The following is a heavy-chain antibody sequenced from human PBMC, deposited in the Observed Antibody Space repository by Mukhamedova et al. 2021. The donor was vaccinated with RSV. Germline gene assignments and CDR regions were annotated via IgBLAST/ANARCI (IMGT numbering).Heavy chain of an antibody. CDR3: ASDRHYRLFSQGYSGYGGDFDF. D-gene: IGHD5-12*01. V-gene: IGHV3-30*01. Sequence: GLQWVAVISYDGRNQYHADSVKGRFIISRDNNNTVYLQMNSLRVDETAVYYCASDRHYRLFSQGYSGYGGDFDFWGQETLVTVSS. J-gene: IGHJ4*02. CDR2: ISYDGRNQ.